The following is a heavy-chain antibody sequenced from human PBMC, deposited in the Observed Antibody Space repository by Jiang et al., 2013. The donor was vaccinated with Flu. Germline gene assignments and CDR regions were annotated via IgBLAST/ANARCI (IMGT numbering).Heavy chain of an antibody. V-gene: IGHV4-34*01. CDR2: INHSGST. J-gene: IGHJ4*02. Sequence: LLKPSETLSLTCAVYGGAFSGYYWSWIRQPPGKGLEWIGEINHSGSTNYNPSLKSRVTISVDTSKNQFSLRLSSVTAADTAVYYCARGGITGITMIVVVSITNPQVFDYWGQGPWSPSPQ. CDR3: ARGGITGITMIVVVSITNPQVFDY. D-gene: IGHD3-22*01. CDR1: GGAFSGYY.